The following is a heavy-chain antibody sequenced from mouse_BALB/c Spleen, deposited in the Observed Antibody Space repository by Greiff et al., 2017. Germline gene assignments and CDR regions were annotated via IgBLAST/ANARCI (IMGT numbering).Heavy chain of an antibody. CDR2: IWAGGST. V-gene: IGHV2-9*02. D-gene: IGHD2-1*01. Sequence: VKLMESGPGLVAPSQSLSITCTVSGFSLTSYGVHWVRQPPGKGLEWLGVIWAGGSTNYNSALMSRLSISKDNSKSQVFLKMNSLQTDDTAMYYCARVGNYLYYAMDYWGQGTSVTVSS. CDR1: GFSLTSYG. CDR3: ARVGNYLYYAMDY. J-gene: IGHJ4*01.